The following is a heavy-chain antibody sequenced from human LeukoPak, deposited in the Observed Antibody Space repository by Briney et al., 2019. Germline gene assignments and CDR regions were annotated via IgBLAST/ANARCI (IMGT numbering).Heavy chain of an antibody. CDR1: DDSISDYY. V-gene: IGHV4-59*01. D-gene: IGHD3-16*01. J-gene: IGHJ4*02. CDR2: FYNSGRS. Sequence: PSETLSLTCTVSDDSISDYYRGWIRQPPGKGLEWIGYFYNSGRSTCNPSLKSRVTISADTSKNHFSLKLNSVTTADTAVYYCTRGAGWLIDYWGQGILVTVSS. CDR3: TRGAGWLIDY.